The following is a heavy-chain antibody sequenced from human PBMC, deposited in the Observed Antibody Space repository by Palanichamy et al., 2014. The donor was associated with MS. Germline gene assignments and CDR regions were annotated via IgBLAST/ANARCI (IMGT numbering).Heavy chain of an antibody. CDR3: ARQDPPNYYDTMRALDY. CDR2: IYYSGST. D-gene: IGHD3-22*01. J-gene: IGHJ4*02. V-gene: IGHV4-39*01. Sequence: QLQLQESGPGLVKPSETLSLTCTVSGGSISSSSYYWGWIRQPPGKGLEWIGSIYYSGSTYYNPSLKSRVTISVDTSKNQFSLKLSSVTAADTAVYYCARQDPPNYYDTMRALDYWGQGTLVTVSS. CDR1: GGSISSSSYY.